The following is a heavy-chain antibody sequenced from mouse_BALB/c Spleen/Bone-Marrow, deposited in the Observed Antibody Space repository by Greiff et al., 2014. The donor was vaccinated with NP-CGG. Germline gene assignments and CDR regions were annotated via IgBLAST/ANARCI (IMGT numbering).Heavy chain of an antibody. J-gene: IGHJ3*01. V-gene: IGHV1S81*02. Sequence: VQLQQSGAELVKPGASVKLSCKASGYTFTSYWMHWVKQRPGQGLEWIGEINPSNGRTNYNEKFKSKATLTVDKSSSTAYMQHSSLTSEDSAVYYCTRSGYDGFACWGQGTLVTVSA. CDR3: TRSGYDGFAC. CDR2: INPSNGRT. CDR1: GYTFTSYW. D-gene: IGHD2-2*01.